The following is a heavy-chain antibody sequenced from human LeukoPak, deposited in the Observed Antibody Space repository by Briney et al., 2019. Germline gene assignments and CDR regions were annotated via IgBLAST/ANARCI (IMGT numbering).Heavy chain of an antibody. J-gene: IGHJ4*02. CDR1: GFTFSSYS. Sequence: PGGSLRLSCAASGFTFSSYSMNWVRQAPGKGLEWVSSITSSGPYMYYADSVKGRFTVSRDNARNSLYLQMNSLRAEDTALYYCARDYVFGGSVYFDSWGQGTLVTVSS. CDR2: ITSSGPYM. CDR3: ARDYVFGGSVYFDS. D-gene: IGHD3/OR15-3a*01. V-gene: IGHV3-21*01.